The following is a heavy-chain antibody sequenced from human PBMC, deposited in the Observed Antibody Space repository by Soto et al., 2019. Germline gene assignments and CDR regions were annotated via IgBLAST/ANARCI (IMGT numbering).Heavy chain of an antibody. CDR3: ARGAGWFDY. CDR1: GFTFSSYA. V-gene: IGHV3-64*02. Sequence: EVQLVESGEGLVQPGGSLRLSCAASGFTFSSYAMHWVRQAPGKGLEYVSAISSNGGSTYYADSVKGRFTSSRDTSKNTLYLQMGSLRAEDMAVYYCARGAGWFDYWGPGTLVTVAS. J-gene: IGHJ4*02. CDR2: ISSNGGST. D-gene: IGHD2-15*01.